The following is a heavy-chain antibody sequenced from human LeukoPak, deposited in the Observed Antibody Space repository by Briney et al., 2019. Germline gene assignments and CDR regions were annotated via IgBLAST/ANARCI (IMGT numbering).Heavy chain of an antibody. CDR1: GYTFTSYW. D-gene: IGHD6-13*01. CDR2: IYPGDSET. J-gene: IGHJ4*02. V-gene: IGHV5-51*01. CDR3: ARQEGFSRRWYYY. Sequence: GVSLKISCKGSGYTFTSYWIGWVRQMPGKGLEWMGIIYPGDSETRYSPSFQGQVTISVDKSISTAYLQWSSLKASDTAMYYCARQEGFSRRWYYYWGQGTLVTVSS.